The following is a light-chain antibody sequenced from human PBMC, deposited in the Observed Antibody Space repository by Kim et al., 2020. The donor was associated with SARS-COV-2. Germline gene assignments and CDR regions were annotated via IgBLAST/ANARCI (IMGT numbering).Light chain of an antibody. CDR3: HQYNDCPPGDT. CDR1: QSVSNN. V-gene: IGKV3-15*01. J-gene: IGKJ2*01. CDR2: GAS. Sequence: EIVMTQSPATLSVSPGERATLSCRASQSVSNNLAWYQLQPGQAPKLLIYGASTRATGTPAKFSGSGSGEDFTLTVSSLQAEDFVVYYCHQYNDCPPGDTFGQGTKLEI.